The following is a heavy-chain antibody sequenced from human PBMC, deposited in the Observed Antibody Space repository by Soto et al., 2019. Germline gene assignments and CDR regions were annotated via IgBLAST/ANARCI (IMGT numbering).Heavy chain of an antibody. CDR1: GGTFSSYA. Sequence: QVQLLQSEAEVKKPCSSVKVSCKASGGTFSSYAIIWVRQAPGQGLEWMGGIIPIFGTPNYAQKFQGRVTITADESTSSAYMELSSLRSEDTSVYYCARVSRLTGDSRSWYYFDYWGQGTLVTVSS. D-gene: IGHD6-13*01. V-gene: IGHV1-69*01. J-gene: IGHJ4*02. CDR2: IIPIFGTP. CDR3: ARVSRLTGDSRSWYYFDY.